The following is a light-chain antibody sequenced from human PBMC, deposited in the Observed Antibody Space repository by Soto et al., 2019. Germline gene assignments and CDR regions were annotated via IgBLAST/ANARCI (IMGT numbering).Light chain of an antibody. CDR1: SSDVGGYNY. J-gene: IGLJ2*01. CDR2: DVS. Sequence: QSVLTQPASVSGSPGQSITISCTGTSSDVGGYNYVSWYQQHPGKAPKLMIYDVSNRPSGVSNRFSGSKSGNTASLTISGLHAEVEAYYYGSSYTSSSTLFGGGTKLTVL. CDR3: SSYTSSSTL. V-gene: IGLV2-14*01.